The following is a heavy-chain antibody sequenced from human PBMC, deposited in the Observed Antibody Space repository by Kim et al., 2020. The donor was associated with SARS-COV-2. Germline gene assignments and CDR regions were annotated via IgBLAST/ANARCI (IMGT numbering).Heavy chain of an antibody. D-gene: IGHD6-6*01. CDR2: INHSGST. CDR1: GGSFSGYY. Sequence: SETLSLTCAVYGGSFSGYYWSWIRQPPGKGLEWIGEINHSGSTNYNPSLKSRVTISVDTSKNQFSLKLSSVTAADTAVYYCARAIVAARPHYFDYWGQGTLVTVSS. CDR3: ARAIVAARPHYFDY. V-gene: IGHV4-34*01. J-gene: IGHJ4*02.